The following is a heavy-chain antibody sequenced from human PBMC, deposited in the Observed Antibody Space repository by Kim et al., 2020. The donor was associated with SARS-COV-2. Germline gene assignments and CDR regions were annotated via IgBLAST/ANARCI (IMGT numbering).Heavy chain of an antibody. D-gene: IGHD6-13*01. V-gene: IGHV4-59*13. CDR1: GGSISSYY. CDR2: IYYSGST. J-gene: IGHJ5*02. Sequence: SETLSLTCTVSGGSISSYYWSWIRQPPGKGLEWIGYIYYSGSTNYNPSLKSRVTISVDTSKNQLSLKLSSVTAADTAVYYCARGGIAAAGTFAFDPWGQGTLVTVSS. CDR3: ARGGIAAAGTFAFDP.